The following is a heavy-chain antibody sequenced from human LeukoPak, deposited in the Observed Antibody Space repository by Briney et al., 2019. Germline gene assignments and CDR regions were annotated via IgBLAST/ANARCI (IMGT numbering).Heavy chain of an antibody. V-gene: IGHV1-8*01. Sequence: ASVKVSCKASGYTFTSYDINWARQATGQGLEWMGWMNPNSGNTGYAQKFQGRVTMTRNTSISTAYMELSSLRSEDTAVYYCASFIAVAGMGTSRDYWGQGTLVTVSS. CDR1: GYTFTSYD. CDR3: ASFIAVAGMGTSRDY. D-gene: IGHD6-19*01. J-gene: IGHJ4*02. CDR2: MNPNSGNT.